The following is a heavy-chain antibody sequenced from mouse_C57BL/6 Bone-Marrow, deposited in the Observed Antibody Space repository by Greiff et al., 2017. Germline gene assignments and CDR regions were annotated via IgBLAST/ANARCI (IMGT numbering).Heavy chain of an antibody. V-gene: IGHV5-4*01. CDR2: ISDGGSYT. CDR1: GFTFSSYA. CDR3: AGFAY. J-gene: IGHJ3*01. Sequence: EVQLVESGGGLVKPGGSLKLSCAASGFTFSSYAMSWVRQTPEKRLEWVATISDGGSYTYYPDNVKGRFTISRDNAKNNLYPQMSHLKSEDTAMYYCAGFAYWGQGTLVTVSA.